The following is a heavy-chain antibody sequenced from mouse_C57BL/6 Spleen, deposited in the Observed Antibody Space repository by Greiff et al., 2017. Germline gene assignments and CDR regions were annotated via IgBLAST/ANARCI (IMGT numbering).Heavy chain of an antibody. CDR2: IWRGGST. D-gene: IGHD1-1*01. J-gene: IGHJ1*03. CDR3: ANYGSSPWYFDV. Sequence: QVQLQQSGPGLVQPSQSLSITCTVSGFTFTSYGVHWVRQSPGKGLEWLGVIWRGGSTDYNAAFVSRLSITKDNSKSQVFFKMDSLQADDTAIYYCANYGSSPWYFDVWGTGTTVTVAS. V-gene: IGHV2-5*01. CDR1: GFTFTSYG.